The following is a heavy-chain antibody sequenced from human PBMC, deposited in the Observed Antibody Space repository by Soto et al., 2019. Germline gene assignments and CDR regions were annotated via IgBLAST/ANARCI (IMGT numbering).Heavy chain of an antibody. J-gene: IGHJ4*02. CDR2: ISGSGGST. V-gene: IGHV3-23*01. Sequence: GGSLRLSCAASGFTFSSYAMSWVRQAPGKGLEWVSAISGSGGSTYYADSVKGRFTISRDNSKNTLYLQMNSLRAEDTAVYYCAKDPTYCSGGSCRIPPYWGQGTLVTVSS. D-gene: IGHD2-15*01. CDR3: AKDPTYCSGGSCRIPPY. CDR1: GFTFSSYA.